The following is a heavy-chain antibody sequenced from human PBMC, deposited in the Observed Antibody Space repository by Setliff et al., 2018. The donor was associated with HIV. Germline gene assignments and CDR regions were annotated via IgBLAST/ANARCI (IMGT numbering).Heavy chain of an antibody. CDR3: VGVPSYYGTGTLWV. V-gene: IGHV4-59*11. CDR2: MFRGGGR. J-gene: IGHJ6*03. Sequence: PSETLSLTCSVSWESKINHDWGWIRQSPGRGLEWIGSMFRGGGRQFQPSLASRVSISGATSKNQFSLKMTSVTPADTAVYFCVGVPSYYGTGTLWVWGKGITVT. D-gene: IGHD3-10*01. CDR1: WESKINHD.